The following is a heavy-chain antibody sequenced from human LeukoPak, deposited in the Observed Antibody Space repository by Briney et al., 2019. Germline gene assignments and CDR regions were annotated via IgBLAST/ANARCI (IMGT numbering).Heavy chain of an antibody. V-gene: IGHV3-74*01. J-gene: IGHJ4*02. CDR1: GFTFSSYG. CDR3: ARVVPYSSGWYYVDY. CDR2: INSDGSST. Sequence: PGRSLRLSCAASGFTFSSYGMHWVRQAPGKGLVWVSRINSDGSSTSYADSVKGRFTISRDNAKNTLYLQMNSLRAEDTAVYYCARVVPYSSGWYYVDYWGQGTLVTVSS. D-gene: IGHD6-19*01.